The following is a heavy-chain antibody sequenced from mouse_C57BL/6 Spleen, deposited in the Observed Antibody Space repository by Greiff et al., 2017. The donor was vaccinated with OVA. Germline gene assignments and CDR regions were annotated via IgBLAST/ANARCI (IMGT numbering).Heavy chain of an antibody. Sequence: QVQLQQSGPELVKPGASVKISCKASGYAFSSSWMNWVKQRPGKGLEWIGRIYPGDGDTNYNGKFKGRATLTADKSSSTAYMHLSSLASEDSAVYFCARAPGYYGSSYLYFDYWGQGTTLAVSS. CDR3: ARAPGYYGSSYLYFDY. D-gene: IGHD1-1*01. V-gene: IGHV1-82*01. CDR1: GYAFSSSW. CDR2: IYPGDGDT. J-gene: IGHJ2*01.